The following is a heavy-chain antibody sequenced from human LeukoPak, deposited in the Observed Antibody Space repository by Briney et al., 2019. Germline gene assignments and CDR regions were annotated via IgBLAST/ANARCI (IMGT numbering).Heavy chain of an antibody. Sequence: GGYLRLSCAASGFTFSSYEMNWVRQAPGKGLEWVSYISSSGSTIYYADSVKGRFTISRDNAKNSLYLQMNSLRAEDTAVYYCARLYCSGGSCYRSFDYWGQGTLVTVSS. CDR2: ISSSGSTI. V-gene: IGHV3-48*03. CDR1: GFTFSSYE. D-gene: IGHD2-15*01. CDR3: ARLYCSGGSCYRSFDY. J-gene: IGHJ4*02.